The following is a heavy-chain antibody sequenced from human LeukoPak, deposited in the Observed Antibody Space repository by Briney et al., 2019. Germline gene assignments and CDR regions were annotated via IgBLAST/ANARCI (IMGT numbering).Heavy chain of an antibody. J-gene: IGHJ4*02. D-gene: IGHD1-26*01. CDR3: ARDKPRGSYYGSIFDS. CDR2: IRDDGGEI. V-gene: IGHV3-7*01. CDR1: GFTFSSYW. Sequence: GGSLRLSCEASGFTFSSYWMSWVRQAPGKGLEWVANIRDDGGEISYVDSVKGRFTISRDNAKSSLFLQMNSLRAEDAVVYYCARDKPRGSYYGSIFDSWGQGTLVSVSS.